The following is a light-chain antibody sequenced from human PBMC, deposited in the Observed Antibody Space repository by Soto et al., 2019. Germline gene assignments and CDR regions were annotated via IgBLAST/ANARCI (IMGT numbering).Light chain of an antibody. Sequence: VLTQSPGTLSLSPGEGATLSCRASQSLSNNYLAWYQQKPGQAPRLLIYGASSRATGVPDRFRGSGSGTAFTLPLSSLEPEDFAVYYCQQFGPSPTFGQGTTVEIK. CDR2: GAS. J-gene: IGKJ1*01. CDR1: QSLSNNY. V-gene: IGKV3-20*01. CDR3: QQFGPSPT.